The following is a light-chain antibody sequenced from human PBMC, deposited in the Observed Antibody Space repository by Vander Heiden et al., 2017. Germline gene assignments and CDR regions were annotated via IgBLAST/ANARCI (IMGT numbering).Light chain of an antibody. CDR1: QSILYSSNNKNY. CDR3: QQYYRTPLT. V-gene: IGKV4-1*01. CDR2: WAS. Sequence: DIVMTQSPDSLAVSLGERATINCKSSQSILYSSNNKNYLAWYQQKPGQPPKLLIDWASTRESGVPDRFSGSGSGTDFTLTISSLQAEDVAVYYCQQYYRTPLTFGPGTKLHIK. J-gene: IGKJ3*01.